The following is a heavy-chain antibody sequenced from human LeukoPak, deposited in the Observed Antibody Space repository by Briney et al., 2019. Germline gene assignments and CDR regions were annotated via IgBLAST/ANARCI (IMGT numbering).Heavy chain of an antibody. CDR2: IKSKTDDETT. CDR1: GFTFSNAW. D-gene: IGHD3-16*02. CDR3: TTDFGDTEGFMITFGGVIAAFDY. V-gene: IGHV3-15*01. J-gene: IGHJ4*02. Sequence: GGSLRLSCAASGFTFSNAWMSWVRQAPGKGLEWVGRIKSKTDDETTDYAAPVKGRFTISRDDSKNTLYLQMNSLKTEDTAVYYGTTDFGDTEGFMITFGGVIAAFDYWGQGTLVTVSS.